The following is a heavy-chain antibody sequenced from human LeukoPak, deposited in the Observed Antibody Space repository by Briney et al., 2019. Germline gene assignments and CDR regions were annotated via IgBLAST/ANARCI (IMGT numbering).Heavy chain of an antibody. Sequence: ASVKLSCKVSGYTFTSFGISWVPQAPGPELEWLGWISAYNGNTNYAQKLQGRVTMTTDTSTSTAYMELRSLRSDDTAVYYCARDRDYGDYADSWFDPWGQGTLVTVSS. V-gene: IGHV1-18*01. J-gene: IGHJ5*02. CDR1: GYTFTSFG. D-gene: IGHD4-17*01. CDR2: ISAYNGNT. CDR3: ARDRDYGDYADSWFDP.